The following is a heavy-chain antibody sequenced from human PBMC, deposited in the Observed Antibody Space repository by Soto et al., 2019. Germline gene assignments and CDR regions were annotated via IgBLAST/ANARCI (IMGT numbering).Heavy chain of an antibody. CDR2: ISHLENT. D-gene: IGHD2-15*01. Sequence: ALDTLSLTCPVSGASIRYGGFSWSWIRQSPGKGLEGIGYISHLENTYFHPSFKSRLTMSIDRSRNQFSLNLSSVTAADRAAYYCIRGGGNVPFDYWAQGILVTVSS. V-gene: IGHV4-30-2*06. CDR1: GASIRYGGFS. J-gene: IGHJ4*02. CDR3: IRGGGNVPFDY.